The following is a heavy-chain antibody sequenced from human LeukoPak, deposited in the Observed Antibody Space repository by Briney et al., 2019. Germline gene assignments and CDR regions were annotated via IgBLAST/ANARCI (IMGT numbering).Heavy chain of an antibody. CDR1: GFTFSTYW. D-gene: IGHD1-26*01. J-gene: IGHJ4*02. CDR3: AKDRGRVGAIDY. CDR2: ISSDASIT. Sequence: GGSLRLSCAASGFTFSTYWMHWVRQDPGKGLVWVSRISSDASITSYADPVKGRFTISRDNAKNTLYLQMNSLRAEDTAVYYCAKDRGRVGAIDYWGQGTLVTVSS. V-gene: IGHV3-74*01.